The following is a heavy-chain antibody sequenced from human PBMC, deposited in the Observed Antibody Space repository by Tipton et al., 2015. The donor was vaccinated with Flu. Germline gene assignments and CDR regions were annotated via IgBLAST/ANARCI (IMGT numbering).Heavy chain of an antibody. Sequence: TLSLTCTVSGEFSSTDNSYWSWIRQPPGKGLEWIGYIYYTGSTFYSPSLKSRVSMSVDRSRNQFSLKLTSVTAADTAVYYCARAPVVLGYFIEYWGQGILVTVSS. J-gene: IGHJ4*02. CDR2: IYYTGST. CDR3: ARAPVVLGYFIEY. V-gene: IGHV4-30-4*01. D-gene: IGHD3-22*01. CDR1: GEFSSTDNSY.